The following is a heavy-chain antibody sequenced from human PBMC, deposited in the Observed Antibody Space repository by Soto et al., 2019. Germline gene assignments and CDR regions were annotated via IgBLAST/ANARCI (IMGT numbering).Heavy chain of an antibody. V-gene: IGHV3-30*18. CDR2: ISYDGSNK. D-gene: IGHD3-3*01. CDR1: GFTFSSYG. CDR3: AKAGSDYDFWSGYQNWFDP. J-gene: IGHJ5*02. Sequence: QVQLVESGGGVVQPGRSLRLSCAASGFTFSSYGMHWVRQAPGKGLEWVAVISYDGSNKYYADSVKGRFTISRDNSKNTLYLQMNRLRAEDTAVYYCAKAGSDYDFWSGYQNWFDPWGQGTLVTVSS.